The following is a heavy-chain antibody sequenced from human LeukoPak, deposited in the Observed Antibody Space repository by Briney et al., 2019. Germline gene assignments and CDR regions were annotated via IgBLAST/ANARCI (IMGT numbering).Heavy chain of an antibody. J-gene: IGHJ2*01. CDR3: AREDPGVVALLDRYFDL. CDR2: IDPSVGST. CDR1: GYTFTAYY. V-gene: IGHV1-46*01. Sequence: ASVKVSCKASGYTFTAYYIQWVRQAPGQGLEWMGLIDPSVGSTSNAQKFQGRVTMTRDTSTSTVYMELSSLRSEDTAVYYCAREDPGVVALLDRYFDLWGRGTLVTVSS. D-gene: IGHD2-15*01.